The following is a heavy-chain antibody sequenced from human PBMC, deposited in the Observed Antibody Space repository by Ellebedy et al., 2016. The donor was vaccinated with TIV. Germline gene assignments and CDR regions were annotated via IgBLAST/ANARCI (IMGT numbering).Heavy chain of an antibody. D-gene: IGHD4-23*01. Sequence: PGGSLRLSCAGSGFNFGAYSINWVRQAPGKGLEWLSYIAGRTSLIYYADSVKGRFTISRDNAKNSAFLQMNSLRVEDTAVYYCTRDAAGNGGKLDYWGQGALVTVSS. CDR2: IAGRTSLI. CDR1: GFNFGAYS. J-gene: IGHJ4*02. CDR3: TRDAAGNGGKLDY. V-gene: IGHV3-48*04.